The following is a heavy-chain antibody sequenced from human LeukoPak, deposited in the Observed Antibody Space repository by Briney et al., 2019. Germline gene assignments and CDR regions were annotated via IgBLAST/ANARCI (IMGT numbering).Heavy chain of an antibody. D-gene: IGHD3-22*01. CDR2: ISGSGGST. J-gene: IGHJ4*02. CDR3: AKGVRRSSDYSSPVDY. V-gene: IGHV3-23*01. Sequence: GGPLRLSCAASGFTFSSYAMSWVRQVPGKGLEWVSAISGSGGSTYYADSVKGRFTISRDNSRNTLYLQMNSLRAEDTAVYYCAKGVRRSSDYSSPVDYWGQGTLVTVSS. CDR1: GFTFSSYA.